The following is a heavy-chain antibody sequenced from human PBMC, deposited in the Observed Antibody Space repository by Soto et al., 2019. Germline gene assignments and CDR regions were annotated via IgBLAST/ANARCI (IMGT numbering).Heavy chain of an antibody. CDR2: IYYSGTT. CDR3: ARYDGYDYESIGY. V-gene: IGHV4-39*01. D-gene: IGHD5-12*01. Sequence: QLQLQESGPGLVKPSETLSLTCTVSGGSISSGSYYWGWIRQPPGKGLEWIGTIYYSGTTYYNVSLESRVTISVDTSKNQFSLKLRSVTAADTALYYCARYDGYDYESIGYWGQGTLVTVSS. CDR1: GGSISSGSYY. J-gene: IGHJ4*02.